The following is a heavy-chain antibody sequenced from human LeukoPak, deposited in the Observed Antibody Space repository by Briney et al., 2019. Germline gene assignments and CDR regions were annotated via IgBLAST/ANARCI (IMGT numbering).Heavy chain of an antibody. CDR2: ISYDGSNK. D-gene: IGHD6-13*01. J-gene: IGHJ3*02. V-gene: IGHV3-33*05. CDR1: GFTFSSYG. Sequence: GGSLRLSCAASGFTFSSYGMHWVRQAPGKGLEWVAVISYDGSNKYYADSVKGRFTISRDNSKNTLYLQMNSLRAEDTAVYYCEAASGSDAFDIWGQGTMVTVSS. CDR3: EAASGSDAFDI.